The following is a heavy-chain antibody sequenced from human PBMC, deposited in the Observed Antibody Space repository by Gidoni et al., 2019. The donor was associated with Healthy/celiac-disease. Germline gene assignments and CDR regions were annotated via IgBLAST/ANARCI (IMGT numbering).Heavy chain of an antibody. CDR3: ARKGGIVVVPAAVYFDY. J-gene: IGHJ4*02. CDR2: VYYSGST. V-gene: IGHV4-39*01. D-gene: IGHD2-2*01. Sequence: QLQLQESPPGLVKPSETLSLTCTVSGRSIRSSSYDWGGIRQPPGEGLEWVGSVYYSGSTYYNPSLKSRVTISVDTSKNQFSLKRSAVTAADTAVYYCARKGGIVVVPAAVYFDYWGQGTLVTVSS. CDR1: GRSIRSSSYD.